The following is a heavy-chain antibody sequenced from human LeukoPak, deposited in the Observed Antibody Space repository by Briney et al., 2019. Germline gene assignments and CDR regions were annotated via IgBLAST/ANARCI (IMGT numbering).Heavy chain of an antibody. D-gene: IGHD6-13*01. J-gene: IGHJ4*02. V-gene: IGHV3-66*01. Sequence: GGSLRLSCAASGFSVSRNYMSWVRQAPGKGLEWVSDIYSGGSTYYADSVKDRFTISRDNAKNSLYLQMNSLRAEDTAVYYCAREGAAAGFDYWGQGTLVTVSS. CDR2: IYSGGST. CDR1: GFSVSRNY. CDR3: AREGAAAGFDY.